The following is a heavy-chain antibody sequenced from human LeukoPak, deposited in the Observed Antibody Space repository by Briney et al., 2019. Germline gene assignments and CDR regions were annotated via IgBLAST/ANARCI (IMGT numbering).Heavy chain of an antibody. V-gene: IGHV4-39*07. CDR3: ASYGSGMVDP. CDR1: GGSISSSSYY. Sequence: SETLSLTCTVSGGSISSSSYYWGWVRQPPGKGLEWIGEINHSGSTNYNPSLKSRVTISVDTSKNQFSLKLSSVTAADTAVYYCASYGSGMVDPWGQGTLVTVSS. J-gene: IGHJ5*02. D-gene: IGHD3-10*01. CDR2: INHSGST.